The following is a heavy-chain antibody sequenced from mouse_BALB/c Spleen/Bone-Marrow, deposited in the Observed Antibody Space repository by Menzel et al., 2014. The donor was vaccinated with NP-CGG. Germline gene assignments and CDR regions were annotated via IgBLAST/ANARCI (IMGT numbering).Heavy chain of an antibody. CDR2: ISYDGSN. J-gene: IGHJ3*01. CDR1: GYSITSGYY. V-gene: IGHV3-6*02. CDR3: ARXXXXXXGFAY. Sequence: EVQVVESGPGLVKPSQSLSLTCSVTGYSITSGYYWNWIRQFPGNKLEWMGYISYDGSNNYNPSLKNRISITRDTSKNQFFLKLNSVTTEDTATYYCARXXXXXXGFAYWGQGTLVTVSA.